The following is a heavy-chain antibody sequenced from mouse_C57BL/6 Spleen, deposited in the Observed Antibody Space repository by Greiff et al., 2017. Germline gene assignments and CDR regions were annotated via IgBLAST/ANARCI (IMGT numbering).Heavy chain of an antibody. Sequence: QVQLQQSGAELVKPGASVKMSCKASGYTFTSYWITWVKQRPGQGLEWIGDIYPGSGSTNYNEKFKSKATLTVDTSSSTAYMQLSSLTSEDCAVYYCARSRGYYGRGYAMDYWGQGTSVTVSS. CDR2: IYPGSGST. CDR1: GYTFTSYW. J-gene: IGHJ4*01. D-gene: IGHD2-3*01. V-gene: IGHV1-55*01. CDR3: ARSRGYYGRGYAMDY.